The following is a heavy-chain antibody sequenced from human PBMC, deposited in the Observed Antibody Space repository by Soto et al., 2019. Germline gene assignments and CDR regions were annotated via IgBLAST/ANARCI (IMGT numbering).Heavy chain of an antibody. CDR1: GDSISVGYY. J-gene: IGHJ6*02. Sequence: QVQLQESGPGLVKPSQTLSLTCTVSGDSISVGYYWSWIRQHPGKGLEWIGYVSPSGTTYYNPSLKRRVSISTEKSKNQFSLEVSSVTAADTAVYYCARDRGSYGMDVGGQGTKVTVSS. V-gene: IGHV4-31*03. CDR2: VSPSGTT. CDR3: ARDRGSYGMDV.